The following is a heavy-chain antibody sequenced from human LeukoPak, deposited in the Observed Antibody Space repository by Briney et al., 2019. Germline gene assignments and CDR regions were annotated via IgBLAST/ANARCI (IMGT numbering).Heavy chain of an antibody. J-gene: IGHJ5*02. CDR1: GFTFSDYY. CDR2: ISSSGSTI. D-gene: IGHD2-2*01. V-gene: IGHV3-11*01. Sequence: GGSLRLSCAASGFTFSDYYMSWIRQAPGKGLEWASYISSSGSTIYYADSVKGRFTISRDNAKNSLYLQMNSLRAEDTAVYYCARDRDIVVVPADNNWFDPWGQGTLVTVSS. CDR3: ARDRDIVVVPADNNWFDP.